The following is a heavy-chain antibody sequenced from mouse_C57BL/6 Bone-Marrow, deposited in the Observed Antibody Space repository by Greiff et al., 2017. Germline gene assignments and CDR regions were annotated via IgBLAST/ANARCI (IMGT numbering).Heavy chain of an antibody. V-gene: IGHV5-6*01. D-gene: IGHD4-1*01. CDR2: ISSGGSYT. J-gene: IGHJ3*01. CDR3: AGPNWAFAY. Sequence: EVQVVESGGDLVKPGGSLKLSCAASGFTFSSYGMSWVRQTPDKRLEWVATISSGGSYTYYPDSVKGRFTISRDNAKNTLYLQMSSLKSEDTAMCYCAGPNWAFAYWGQGTLVTVSA. CDR1: GFTFSSYG.